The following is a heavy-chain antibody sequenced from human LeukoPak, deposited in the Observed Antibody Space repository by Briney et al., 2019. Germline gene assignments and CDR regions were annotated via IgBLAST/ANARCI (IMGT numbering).Heavy chain of an antibody. Sequence: PSETLSLTCTVSGGSIISYYWSWIRQPPGKGLEWIGYINYSGSTNYNPSLKSRVTMSVDTSKNQFSLKLSSVTAADTAMYYCAREGRQDYVYFDHWSQGSLVTVSS. V-gene: IGHV4-59*01. D-gene: IGHD4-17*01. CDR3: AREGRQDYVYFDH. CDR1: GGSIISYY. CDR2: INYSGST. J-gene: IGHJ4*02.